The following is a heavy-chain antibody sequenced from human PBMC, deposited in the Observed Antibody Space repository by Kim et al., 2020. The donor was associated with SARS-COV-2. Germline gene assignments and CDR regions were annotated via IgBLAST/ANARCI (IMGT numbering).Heavy chain of an antibody. J-gene: IGHJ5*02. D-gene: IGHD2-21*02. Sequence: GESLKISCKGSGYSFTSYWIGWVRQMPGKGLEWMGIIYPGDSDTRYSPSFQGQVTISADKSISTAYLQWSSLKASDTAMYYCARLPYCGGDCLNWFDPWGQGTLVTVSS. CDR2: IYPGDSDT. V-gene: IGHV5-51*01. CDR3: ARLPYCGGDCLNWFDP. CDR1: GYSFTSYW.